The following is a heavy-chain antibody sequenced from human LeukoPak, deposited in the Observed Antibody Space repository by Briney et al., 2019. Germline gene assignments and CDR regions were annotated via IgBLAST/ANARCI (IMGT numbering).Heavy chain of an antibody. CDR3: ANVYYCGSGSYESRYLDY. D-gene: IGHD3-10*01. Sequence: GGSLRLSRAASGFIFSSYAMSWVRQAPGKGLEWVSAISASGGTTYYADSVKGRFTISRDNSKNTLYLQMNSLRAEDTAVYYCANVYYCGSGSYESRYLDYWGQGTLVTVSS. J-gene: IGHJ4*02. CDR1: GFIFSSYA. V-gene: IGHV3-23*01. CDR2: ISASGGTT.